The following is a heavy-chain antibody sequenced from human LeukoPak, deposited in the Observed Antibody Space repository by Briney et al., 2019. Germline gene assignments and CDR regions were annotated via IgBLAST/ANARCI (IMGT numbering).Heavy chain of an antibody. J-gene: IGHJ4*02. Sequence: SETLSLTCTVSGGSISSGGYYWSWIRQHPGKGLEWIGYIYYSGSTYYNPSLKSRVTISVDTSKNQFSLKLSSVTAADTAVYYCARDRSSSSWFKATRYYFDYWGQGTLVTVSS. D-gene: IGHD6-13*01. CDR1: GGSISSGGYY. CDR3: ARDRSSSSWFKATRYYFDY. V-gene: IGHV4-31*03. CDR2: IYYSGST.